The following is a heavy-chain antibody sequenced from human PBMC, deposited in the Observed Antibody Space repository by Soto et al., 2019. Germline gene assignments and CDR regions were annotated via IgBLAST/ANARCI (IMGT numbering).Heavy chain of an antibody. CDR2: TYYGASS. V-gene: IGHV4-38-2*02. J-gene: IGHJ4*02. CDR1: GYSISSGYY. D-gene: IGHD6-13*01. CDR3: VRVAGSASWYETDS. Sequence: SETLSLTCTVSGYSISSGYYWGWIRQPPGKGLEWLGTTYYGASSYYNPSLRSRITILLDASTNQLSLKLSSVTAADTAVYFCVRVAGSASWYETDSWGQGILGTVSS.